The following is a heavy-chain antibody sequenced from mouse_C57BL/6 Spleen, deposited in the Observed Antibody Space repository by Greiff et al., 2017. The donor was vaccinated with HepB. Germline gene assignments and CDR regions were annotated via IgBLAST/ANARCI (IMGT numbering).Heavy chain of an antibody. V-gene: IGHV1-81*01. D-gene: IGHD1-1*01. J-gene: IGHJ4*01. CDR2: IYPRSGNT. CDR1: GYTFTSYG. Sequence: QVQLKESGAELARPGASVKLSCKASGYTFTSYGISWVKQRTGQGLEWIGEIYPRSGNTYYNEKFKGKATLTADKSSSTAYMELRSLTSEDSAVYFCARYETVVAPYAMDYWGQGTSVTVSS. CDR3: ARYETVVAPYAMDY.